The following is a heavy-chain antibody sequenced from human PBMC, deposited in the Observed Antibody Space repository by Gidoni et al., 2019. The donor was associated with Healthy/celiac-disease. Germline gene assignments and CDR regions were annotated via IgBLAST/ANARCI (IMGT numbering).Heavy chain of an antibody. V-gene: IGHV3-23*01. CDR1: GFTFSSYA. Sequence: EVQLLESGGGLVQPGGSLRLSCEASGFTFSSYAMSWVRQAPGKGLEWVSAISGSGGSTYYADSVKGRFTISRDNSKNTLYLQMNSLRAEDTAVYYCAKTRIAVAGTGWYFDLWGRGTLVTVSS. D-gene: IGHD6-19*01. CDR2: ISGSGGST. J-gene: IGHJ2*01. CDR3: AKTRIAVAGTGWYFDL.